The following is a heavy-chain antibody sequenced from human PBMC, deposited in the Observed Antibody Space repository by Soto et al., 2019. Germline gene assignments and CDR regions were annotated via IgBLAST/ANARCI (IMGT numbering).Heavy chain of an antibody. J-gene: IGHJ4*02. D-gene: IGHD6-13*01. CDR2: ISSSSSYI. V-gene: IGHV3-21*01. CDR1: GFTFSDAW. CDR3: ARIRMYGSSSQAAYYLDY. Sequence: VXLQRLSCTASGFTFSDAWMSWVSQAKGKGLEWVSSISSSSSYIYYADSVKGRFTISRDNAKNSLYLQMNSLRAEDTAVYYCARIRMYGSSSQAAYYLDYWGQGTRVTVSS.